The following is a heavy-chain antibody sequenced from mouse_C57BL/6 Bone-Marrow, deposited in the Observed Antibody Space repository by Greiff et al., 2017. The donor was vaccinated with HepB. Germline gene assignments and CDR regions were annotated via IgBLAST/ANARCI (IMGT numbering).Heavy chain of an antibody. CDR1: GYTFTSYW. Sequence: QVQLQQPGAELVKPGASVKMSCKASGYTFTSYWMHWVKQRPGRGLEWIGRIDPNSGGTKYNEKFKSKATLTVDTPSRTVYMQLSSLTSEDSAVYYCAGNYYGSSSPGAMDYWGQGTSVTVSS. CDR3: AGNYYGSSSPGAMDY. CDR2: IDPNSGGT. V-gene: IGHV1-72*01. D-gene: IGHD1-1*01. J-gene: IGHJ4*01.